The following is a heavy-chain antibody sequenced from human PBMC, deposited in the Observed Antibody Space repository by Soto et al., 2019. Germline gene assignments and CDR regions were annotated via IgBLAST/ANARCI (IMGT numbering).Heavy chain of an antibody. J-gene: IGHJ6*02. CDR1: GYTFTSYG. Sequence: ASVKVSCKASGYTFTSYGISWVRQAPGQGLEWVGWISAYNGNTNYAQKLQGRVTMTTDTSTSTAYMELRSLRSDDTAVYYCARGNYYGSGSYWVLYYYYGMDVWGQGTTVTVSS. D-gene: IGHD3-10*01. V-gene: IGHV1-18*01. CDR3: ARGNYYGSGSYWVLYYYYGMDV. CDR2: ISAYNGNT.